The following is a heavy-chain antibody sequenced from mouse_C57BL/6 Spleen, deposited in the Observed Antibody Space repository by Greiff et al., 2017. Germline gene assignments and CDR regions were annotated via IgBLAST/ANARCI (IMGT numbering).Heavy chain of an antibody. D-gene: IGHD1-1*01. CDR1: GYTFTSYW. CDR2: IDPSDSYT. CDR3: ARRVSGRKPFDY. J-gene: IGHJ2*01. V-gene: IGHV1-69*01. Sequence: QVQLQQPGAELVMPGASVKLSCKASGYTFTSYWMHWVKQRPGQGLEWIGEIDPSDSYTNYNQKFKGKSTLTVDKSSSTAYMQLSSLTSEDSAVYYCARRVSGRKPFDYWGQGTTLTVSS.